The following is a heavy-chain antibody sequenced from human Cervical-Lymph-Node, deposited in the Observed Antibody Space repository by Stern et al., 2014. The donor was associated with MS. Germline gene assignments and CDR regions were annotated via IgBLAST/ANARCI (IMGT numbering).Heavy chain of an antibody. Sequence: QVQLVESGGGVVQPWRSLRLSCEASGFTFSTYGIHWVRQAPGQGLEWVAVICSDGTNSLYADSVKGRFTISKDNSKNALYLQMNTLKTEDTAVYCCAREAPVEPAATDAFDIWGRGTMVAVSS. CDR1: GFTFSTYG. CDR2: ICSDGTNS. J-gene: IGHJ3*02. V-gene: IGHV3-33*01. D-gene: IGHD2-2*01. CDR3: AREAPVEPAATDAFDI.